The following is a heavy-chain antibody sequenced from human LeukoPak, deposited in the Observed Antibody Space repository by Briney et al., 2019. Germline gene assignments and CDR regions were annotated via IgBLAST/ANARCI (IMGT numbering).Heavy chain of an antibody. V-gene: IGHV3-74*01. CDR1: GFTFSSYR. CDR3: ATEYRYSYGMDV. J-gene: IGHJ6*02. D-gene: IGHD2/OR15-2a*01. Sequence: GGSLRLSCAASGFTFSSYRMHWLRQAPGKGLVWVSRIDSDGSTTGYADSVRGRFTISRDNAKNTLYLQMNSLRAEDMAVYYCATEYRYSYGMDVWGQGTTVAVSS. CDR2: IDSDGSTT.